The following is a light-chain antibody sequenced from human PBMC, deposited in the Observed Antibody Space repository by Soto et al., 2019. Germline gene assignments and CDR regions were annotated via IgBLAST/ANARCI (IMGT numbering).Light chain of an antibody. CDR3: CSYAGGNWV. CDR2: EVT. CDR1: SSDVGNYNL. V-gene: IGLV2-23*02. J-gene: IGLJ3*02. Sequence: QSALTQPASVSGSPGQSITISCTGTSSDVGNYNLVSWYQLHPGKAPKLIIYEVTKRPSGVSDRFSGSKSANTASLTISGLHADDEADYYCCSYAGGNWVFGGGTKLTVL.